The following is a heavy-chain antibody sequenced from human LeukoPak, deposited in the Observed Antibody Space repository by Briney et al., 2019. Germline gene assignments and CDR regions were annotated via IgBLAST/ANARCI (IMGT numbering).Heavy chain of an antibody. CDR1: RFTFSNYW. CDR3: ARALSGTYNNFHYFYMDV. V-gene: IGHV3-7*01. Sequence: GGSLRLSCATSRFTFSNYWMSWVRQAPGKGLEWVANIIQDGSENYYVDSVKGRFTISRDNAKNSLYLQMNSLRAEDTAVYYCARALSGTYNNFHYFYMDVWGKGTTVTVSS. CDR2: IIQDGSEN. J-gene: IGHJ6*03. D-gene: IGHD1-26*01.